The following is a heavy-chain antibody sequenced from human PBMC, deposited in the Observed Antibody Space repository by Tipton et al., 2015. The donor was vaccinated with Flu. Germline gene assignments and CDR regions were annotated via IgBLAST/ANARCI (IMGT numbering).Heavy chain of an antibody. CDR1: GASLSGGGYY. CDR3: ARHGYSSSWTPMGYYYGMDV. V-gene: IGHV4-30-4*05. CDR2: ILGNGST. D-gene: IGHD6-13*01. Sequence: GASLSGGGYYWSWIRQYPGKGLEWIGHILGNGSTNYNPSLKSRVTISVDTSKNQFSLKLSSVTAADTAVYYCARHGYSSSWTPMGYYYGMDVWGQGTTVTVSS. J-gene: IGHJ6*02.